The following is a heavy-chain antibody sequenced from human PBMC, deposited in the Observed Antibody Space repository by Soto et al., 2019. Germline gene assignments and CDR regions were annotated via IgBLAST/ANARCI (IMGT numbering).Heavy chain of an antibody. J-gene: IGHJ4*02. V-gene: IGHV1-69*13. CDR3: ARVGGSGWSYFDY. CDR1: GGTFSSYA. CDR2: IIPIFGTA. Sequence: GASVKVSCKASGGTFSSYAISWVRQAPGQGLEWMGGIIPIFGTANYAQKFQGRFTITADESTSTAYMELSSLRSEDTAVYYCARVGGSGWSYFDYWGQGTLVTVSS. D-gene: IGHD6-19*01.